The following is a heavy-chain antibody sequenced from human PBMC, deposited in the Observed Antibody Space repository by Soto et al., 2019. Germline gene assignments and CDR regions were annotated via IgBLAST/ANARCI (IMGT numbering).Heavy chain of an antibody. Sequence: QLTLKESGPTQVQPPQTLTLTCSFSGFSLNTDGEGVGWVRQPPGEARRGLALIYWDDDERYSQSLKTTLTITEDPSKNQVVLIMTNMDPVDTATYYCAHSRNLITEDAQGGEFDYWGQGTLVTVSS. J-gene: IGHJ4*02. CDR3: AHSRNLITEDAQGGEFDY. CDR1: GFSLNTDGEG. CDR2: IYWDDDE. V-gene: IGHV2-5*02. D-gene: IGHD3-10*01.